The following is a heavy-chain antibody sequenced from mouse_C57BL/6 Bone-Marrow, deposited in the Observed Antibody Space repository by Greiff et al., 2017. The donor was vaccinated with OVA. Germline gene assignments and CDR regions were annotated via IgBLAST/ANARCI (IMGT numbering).Heavy chain of an antibody. V-gene: IGHV5-16*01. CDR3: ARGGWDWYFDV. Sequence: EVKVVESEGGLVQPGSSMKLSCTASGFTFSDYYMAWVRQVPEKGLEWVANINYDGSSTYYLDSLKSRFIISRDNAKNSLYLQMSSLKSEDTAAYYCARGGWDWYFDVWGTGTTVTVSS. CDR1: GFTFSDYY. D-gene: IGHD3-3*01. J-gene: IGHJ1*03. CDR2: INYDGSST.